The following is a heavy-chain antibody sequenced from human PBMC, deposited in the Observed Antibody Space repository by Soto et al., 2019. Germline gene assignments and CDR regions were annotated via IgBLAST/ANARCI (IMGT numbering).Heavy chain of an antibody. D-gene: IGHD3-22*01. CDR1: GYTFTSYD. CDR3: ARGGYYYDSSAYYRPFDY. V-gene: IGHV1-8*01. CDR2: MNPNSGNT. Sequence: ASVKVSCKASGYTFTSYDINWVRQATGQGLEWMGWMNPNSGNTGYAQKFQGRVTMTRSTSISTAYMELSSLRSEDTAVYYCARGGYYYDSSAYYRPFDYWGEGTLVTVAS. J-gene: IGHJ4*02.